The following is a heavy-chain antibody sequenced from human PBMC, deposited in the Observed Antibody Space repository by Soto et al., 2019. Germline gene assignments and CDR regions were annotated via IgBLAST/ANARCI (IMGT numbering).Heavy chain of an antibody. J-gene: IGHJ5*02. Sequence: QITLKESGPTLVKPTQTLTLTCTFSGFSLSTSGVGVGWIRQPPGRALEWLAVSYWDDDKRYSPSLKSRLTITKATSKNQVVLTMTSMDPVDPATYYCARVLWFGESWGQGTLVTVSS. CDR2: SYWDDDK. CDR3: ARVLWFGES. CDR1: GFSLSTSGVG. D-gene: IGHD3-10*01. V-gene: IGHV2-5*02.